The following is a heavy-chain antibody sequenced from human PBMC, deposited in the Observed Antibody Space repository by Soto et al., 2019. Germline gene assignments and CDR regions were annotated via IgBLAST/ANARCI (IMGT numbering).Heavy chain of an antibody. J-gene: IGHJ6*02. CDR1: GFTFSSYV. V-gene: IGHV3-30*18. CDR3: AKGRIGGGMDV. CDR2: ISYDGSNK. D-gene: IGHD2-15*01. Sequence: GGSLRLSCAGSGFTFSSYVMHWVRQAPGTGLEWVAVISYDGSNKYYADSVKGRFTISRDYSKTTLYLQMNSLRAEDTAVYYCAKGRIGGGMDVWGQGTTVTVSS.